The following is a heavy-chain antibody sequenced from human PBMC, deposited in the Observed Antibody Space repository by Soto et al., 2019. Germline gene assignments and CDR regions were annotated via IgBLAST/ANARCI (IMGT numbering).Heavy chain of an antibody. CDR2: IIPMFDTP. CDR3: ERSGGLDRDFNY. D-gene: IGHD2-15*01. V-gene: IGHV1-69*12. Sequence: QVQLVQSGAEVKKPGSSVKVSCKASVGTFSSDSFSWVRQAPGQGLEWMGGIIPMFDTPIYAQKFQDRVPITADESTSTAYMQRSSLRSGDTAVYYCERSGGLDRDFNYWGQGPLVTVSS. CDR1: VGTFSSDS. J-gene: IGHJ4*02.